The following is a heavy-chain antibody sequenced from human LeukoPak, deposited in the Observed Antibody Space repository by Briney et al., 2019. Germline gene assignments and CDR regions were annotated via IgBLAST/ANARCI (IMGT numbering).Heavy chain of an antibody. Sequence: GGSLRLSCAASGFTVSSKYMSWVRQAPGKGLEWVTFIRYDGSNKYYAESVKGRFTISRDNSKDTLYLQMNSLRAEDTAVYYCAKAIHSSSSGVVDYWGQGTLVTVSS. J-gene: IGHJ4*02. CDR1: GFTVSSKY. CDR2: IRYDGSNK. CDR3: AKAIHSSSSGVVDY. V-gene: IGHV3-30*02. D-gene: IGHD6-6*01.